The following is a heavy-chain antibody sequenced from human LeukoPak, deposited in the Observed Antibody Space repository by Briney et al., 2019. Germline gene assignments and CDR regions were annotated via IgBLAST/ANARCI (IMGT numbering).Heavy chain of an antibody. D-gene: IGHD6-13*01. J-gene: IGHJ6*02. CDR1: GLTVSSNY. CDR2: IYSGGST. CDR3: ARDGFQQLVPSNYYYGMDV. V-gene: IGHV3-66*01. Sequence: GGSLRLSCAASGLTVSSNYMSGVRQAPGKGLEWVSVIYSGGSTYYADSVKGRFTISRDNSKNTLYLQMNSLRAEDTAVYYCARDGFQQLVPSNYYYGMDVWGQGTTVTVSS.